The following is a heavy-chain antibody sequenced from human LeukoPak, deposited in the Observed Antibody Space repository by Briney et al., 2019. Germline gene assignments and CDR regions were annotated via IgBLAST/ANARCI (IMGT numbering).Heavy chain of an antibody. D-gene: IGHD3-9*01. V-gene: IGHV4-59*01. Sequence: SETLFLTCTVSGGSISSYYWSWIRQPPGKGLEWIGYIYYSGSTNYNPSLKSRVTISVDTSKNQFSLKLSSVTAADTAVYYCARSQYDILTGYYPFDYWGQGTLVTVSS. J-gene: IGHJ4*02. CDR1: GGSISSYY. CDR2: IYYSGST. CDR3: ARSQYDILTGYYPFDY.